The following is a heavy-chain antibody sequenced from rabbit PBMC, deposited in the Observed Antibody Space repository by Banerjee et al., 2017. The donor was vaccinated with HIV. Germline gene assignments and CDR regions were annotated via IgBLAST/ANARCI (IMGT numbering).Heavy chain of an antibody. V-gene: IGHV1S45*01. CDR2: IDAGSNGNT. J-gene: IGHJ3*01. Sequence: QEQLEESGGDLVKPEGSLTLTCTASGFSFSSSYWICWIRQAPGKGLEWIACIDAGSNGNTYYASWAKGRLTISKTSSTTVTLQMTSLTAADTATYFCARDLAGVIGWNFGLWGQGTLVTVS. CDR1: GFSFSSSYW. CDR3: ARDLAGVIGWNFGL. D-gene: IGHD4-1*01.